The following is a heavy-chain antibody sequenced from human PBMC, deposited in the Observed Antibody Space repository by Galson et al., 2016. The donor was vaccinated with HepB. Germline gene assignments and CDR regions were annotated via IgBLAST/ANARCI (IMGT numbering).Heavy chain of an antibody. CDR1: GFTFGDYY. Sequence: SLRLSCAASGFTFGDYYMSWIRQAPGKGLEWVSYISSSGSPIYYADSVKGRFTISRDNAKNSLYLQMNSLRAEDTAVYYCARVDSAMAYYFDYWGQGTLVTVSS. D-gene: IGHD5-18*01. CDR2: ISSSGSPI. J-gene: IGHJ4*02. CDR3: ARVDSAMAYYFDY. V-gene: IGHV3-11*01.